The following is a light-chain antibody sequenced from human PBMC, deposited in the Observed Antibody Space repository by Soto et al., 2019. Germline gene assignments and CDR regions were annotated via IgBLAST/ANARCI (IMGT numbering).Light chain of an antibody. CDR3: QHYNDWGRT. V-gene: IGKV3-15*01. J-gene: IGKJ5*01. Sequence: EIVMTQSPATLSVSNGESVTLSCRASQLFSSNLACYQRRPVQAPRLHIYGSSTRATGVPPRFSGSASGTEFTITISSLQSEDFGVYYCQHYNDWGRTFCQGTRLEIK. CDR1: QLFSSN. CDR2: GSS.